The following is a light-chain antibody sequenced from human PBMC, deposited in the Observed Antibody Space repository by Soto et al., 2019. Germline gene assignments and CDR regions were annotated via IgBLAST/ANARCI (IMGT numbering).Light chain of an antibody. CDR2: DVS. CDR3: QQYNTFWT. J-gene: IGKJ1*01. CDR1: QTISSW. Sequence: DIQMTQSPSTLSGSVGDRVTITCRASQTISSWLAWYQQKPGKAPKLLIYDVSSLESGVPSRFSGSGSGTEFTLIISSLQPDDFATYYCQQYNTFWTFGQGTKVDNK. V-gene: IGKV1-5*01.